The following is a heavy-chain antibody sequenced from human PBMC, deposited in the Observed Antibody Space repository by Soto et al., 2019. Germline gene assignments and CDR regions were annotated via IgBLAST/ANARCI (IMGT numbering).Heavy chain of an antibody. CDR3: ARQGYSSGWYGFYGMDV. CDR1: GYSFTSYW. V-gene: IGHV5-51*01. Sequence: LGESLKISCKGSGYSFTSYWIGWVRQMPGKGLERMGIIYPGDSDTRYSPSFQGQVTISADKSISTAYLQWSSLKASDTAMYYCARQGYSSGWYGFYGMDVWGQGTTVTV. J-gene: IGHJ6*02. CDR2: IYPGDSDT. D-gene: IGHD6-19*01.